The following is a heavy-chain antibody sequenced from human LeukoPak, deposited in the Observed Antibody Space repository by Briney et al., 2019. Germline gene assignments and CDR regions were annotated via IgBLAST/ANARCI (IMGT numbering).Heavy chain of an antibody. CDR1: GYSFTSYW. CDR3: ARLELCYYGSGRYPPPDY. J-gene: IGHJ4*02. D-gene: IGHD3-10*01. Sequence: KPGESLKISCKGSGYSFTSYWIGWVRQMPGKGLEWMGIIYPGDSDTRYSPSFQGQVTISADKSISTAYLQWSSLKASDTAMYCCARLELCYYGSGRYPPPDYWGQGTLVTVSS. V-gene: IGHV5-51*03. CDR2: IYPGDSDT.